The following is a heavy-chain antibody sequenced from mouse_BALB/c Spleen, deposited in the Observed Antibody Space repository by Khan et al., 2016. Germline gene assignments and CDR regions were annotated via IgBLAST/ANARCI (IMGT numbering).Heavy chain of an antibody. CDR2: INTYTGEP. V-gene: IGHV9-3-1*01. J-gene: IGHJ2*01. D-gene: IGHD1-3*01. Sequence: LGQSGPELKKPGETVKISCKASGYTFTNYGMNWVKQAPGKGLKWMGWINTYTGEPTYTDDFKGRFAFSLETSASTAYLQIINLKNEDTATYFCARSGDNYDFDYWGQGTTLTVSS. CDR1: GYTFTNYG. CDR3: ARSGDNYDFDY.